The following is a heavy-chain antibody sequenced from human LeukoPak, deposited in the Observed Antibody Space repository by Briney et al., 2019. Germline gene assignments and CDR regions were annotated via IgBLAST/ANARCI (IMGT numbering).Heavy chain of an antibody. Sequence: GGSLRLSCAASGFTVSSNYMSWVRQAPGKGLEWVSVIYSGGSTDYADSVKGRFTISRDNSKNTLYLQMNSLRAEDTAVYYCARDPYGGNWFDYWGPGNPGHRLL. V-gene: IGHV3-66*01. J-gene: IGHJ4*02. D-gene: IGHD4-23*01. CDR3: ARDPYGGNWFDY. CDR2: IYSGGST. CDR1: GFTVSSNY.